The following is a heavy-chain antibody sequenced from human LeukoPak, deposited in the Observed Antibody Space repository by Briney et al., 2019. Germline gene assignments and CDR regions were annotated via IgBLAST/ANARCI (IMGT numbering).Heavy chain of an antibody. CDR1: GGSISSSSYY. CDR3: ARTVGGSSFDY. CDR2: IYYSGNT. J-gene: IGHJ4*02. D-gene: IGHD2-15*01. V-gene: IGHV4-39*01. Sequence: PSETLSLTCTVSGGSISSSSYYWGWIRQPPGKGLEWIGSIYYSGNTYYNPSLKSRVTISVDTSQNQFSLKLSSVTAADTAVYYCARTVGGSSFDYWGQGTLVTVSS.